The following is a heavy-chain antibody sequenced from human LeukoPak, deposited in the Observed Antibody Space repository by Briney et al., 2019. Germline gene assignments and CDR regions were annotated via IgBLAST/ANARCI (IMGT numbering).Heavy chain of an antibody. CDR2: IYFSGST. V-gene: IGHV4-59*12. CDR1: GGSISSDY. Sequence: PSETLSITCTVSGGSISSDYWGWIRQPPGQGLEYIWYIYFSGSTNYNPSFKSRVTISVDRSKNQFSLNLKSVTAADTAVYYCPRGEYGGGETHWGQGTLVTVSS. D-gene: IGHD2/OR15-2a*01. CDR3: PRGEYGGGETH. J-gene: IGHJ4*02.